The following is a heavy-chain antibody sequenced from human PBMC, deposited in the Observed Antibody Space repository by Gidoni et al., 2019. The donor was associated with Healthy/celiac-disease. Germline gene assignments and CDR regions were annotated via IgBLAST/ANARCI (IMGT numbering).Heavy chain of an antibody. CDR3: AKGVYYYDSSGYFTDHYYYYGMDV. CDR1: GFTFRSYA. Sequence: EVQLLESGGGLVQPGGSLRLSCAASGFTFRSYAMRWVRQAPGKGLECVSAISGSGGSTYYADTVKGRFTISRDNSKNTLYLQMNSLRAEDTAVYYCAKGVYYYDSSGYFTDHYYYYGMDVWGQGTTVTVSS. V-gene: IGHV3-23*01. J-gene: IGHJ6*02. D-gene: IGHD3-22*01. CDR2: ISGSGGST.